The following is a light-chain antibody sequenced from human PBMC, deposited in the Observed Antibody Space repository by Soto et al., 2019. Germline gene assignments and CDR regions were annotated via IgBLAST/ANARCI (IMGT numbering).Light chain of an antibody. Sequence: LTQLPGTLYLSPGETATLSCRAIYRITANYLAWYQHKPGRPPRLLIAGASSRATSVPDRFSGSGSGTDFTLTIKRLEPGDSATYYCQLYGGSDMFTWGPGT. CDR3: QLYGGSDMFT. CDR1: YRITANY. CDR2: GAS. J-gene: IGKJ3*01. V-gene: IGKV3-20*01.